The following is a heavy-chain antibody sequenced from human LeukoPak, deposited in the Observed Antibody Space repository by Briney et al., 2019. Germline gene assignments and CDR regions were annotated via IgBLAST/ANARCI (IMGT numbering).Heavy chain of an antibody. CDR2: IKSKTDGGTT. CDR1: GFTFSNAW. Sequence: GGSLRPSCAASGFTFSNAWMSWVRQAPGKGLEWVGRIKSKTDGGTTDYAAHVKGRFTISRDDSKNTLYLQMNSLKTEDTAVYYCTTRGGSSAMESPYYYYMDVWGRGTTVTVSS. CDR3: TTRGGSSAMESPYYYYMDV. V-gene: IGHV3-15*01. D-gene: IGHD5-18*01. J-gene: IGHJ6*03.